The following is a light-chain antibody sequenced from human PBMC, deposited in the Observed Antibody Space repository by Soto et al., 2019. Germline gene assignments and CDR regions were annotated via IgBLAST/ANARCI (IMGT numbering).Light chain of an antibody. CDR3: SSYAGSNNFVV. V-gene: IGLV2-8*01. J-gene: IGLJ2*01. Sequence: QSALTQPPSASGSPGQSVTISCTGTSSDVGGYNYVSWYQQHSGKAPNLMIYEVSKRPSGVPDRFSGSKSGNTASLTVSGLQAEDEAEYYCSSYAGSNNFVVFGGGTKLTVL. CDR2: EVS. CDR1: SSDVGGYNY.